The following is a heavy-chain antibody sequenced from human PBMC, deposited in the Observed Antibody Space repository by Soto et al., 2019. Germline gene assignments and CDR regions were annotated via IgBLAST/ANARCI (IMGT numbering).Heavy chain of an antibody. V-gene: IGHV4-59*01. Sequence: PSETLSLTCTASGVSITTFYWSWIRQPPGKGLEWIGYIFYTGKTNYNPSLKSRVTILVDTSKNQLSLKMSSVTAADSAIYYCARVKDGGESFDIWGQGTKVTVSS. D-gene: IGHD2-21*01. CDR3: ARVKDGGESFDI. J-gene: IGHJ3*02. CDR2: IFYTGKT. CDR1: GVSITTFY.